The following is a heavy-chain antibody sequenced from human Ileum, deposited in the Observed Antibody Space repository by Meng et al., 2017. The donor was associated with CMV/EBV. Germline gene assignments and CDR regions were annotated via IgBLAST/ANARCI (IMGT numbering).Heavy chain of an antibody. D-gene: IGHD1-20*01. V-gene: IGHV3-74*01. J-gene: IGHJ4*02. Sequence: SCEASGFSLSSYWMHWVRQAPGKGLVWVGRIIKDGSVANYADSVKGRFTISRDNAKNTLYLQMHSLRVEDTAVYYCARATFVTGNDFWGQGTLVTVSS. CDR2: IIKDGSVA. CDR3: ARATFVTGNDF. CDR1: GFSLSSYW.